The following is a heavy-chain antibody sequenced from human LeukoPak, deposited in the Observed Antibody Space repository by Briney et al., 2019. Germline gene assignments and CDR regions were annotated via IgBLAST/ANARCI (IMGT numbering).Heavy chain of an antibody. Sequence: SQTLSLTCTVSGGSISRGDYYWSWIRQPPGKGLEWIGYIYYSGSTYYNPSLKSRVTISVDTSKNQFSLKLSSVTAADTAVYYCARGFLSPRDQDLDPWGHGTLVTVSS. J-gene: IGHJ5*02. D-gene: IGHD2/OR15-2a*01. CDR2: IYYSGST. V-gene: IGHV4-30-4*01. CDR1: GGSISRGDYY. CDR3: ARGFLSPRDQDLDP.